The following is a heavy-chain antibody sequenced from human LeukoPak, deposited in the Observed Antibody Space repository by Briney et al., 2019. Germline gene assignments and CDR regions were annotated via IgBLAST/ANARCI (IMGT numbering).Heavy chain of an antibody. CDR3: ATAGAGTALHFDY. V-gene: IGHV4-59*08. D-gene: IGHD6-19*01. Sequence: SETLSLTCTVSGXSISGYYWSWIRQPPGKRREGVGYIYYSGSTNYNPSLKSRVTISVDKSKNQFSLKLRSVTAADTAVYYCATAGAGTALHFDYWGQGTLVTVPS. CDR1: GXSISGYY. J-gene: IGHJ4*02. CDR2: IYYSGST.